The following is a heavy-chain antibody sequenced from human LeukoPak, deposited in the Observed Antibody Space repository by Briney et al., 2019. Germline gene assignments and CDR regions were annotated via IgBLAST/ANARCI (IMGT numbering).Heavy chain of an antibody. V-gene: IGHV3-48*04. CDR2: ISSSGSTI. Sequence: GGSLRLSCAASGFTFSSYSMNWVRQAPGKGLEWVSYISSSGSTIYYADSVKGRFTISRDNAKNSLYLQMNSLRAEDTAVYYCAELRSSWSVDYWGQGTLVTVSS. CDR3: AELRSSWSVDY. D-gene: IGHD6-13*01. J-gene: IGHJ4*02. CDR1: GFTFSSYS.